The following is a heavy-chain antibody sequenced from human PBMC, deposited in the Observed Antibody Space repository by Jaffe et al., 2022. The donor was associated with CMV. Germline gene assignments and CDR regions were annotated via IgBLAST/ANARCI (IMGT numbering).Heavy chain of an antibody. J-gene: IGHJ6*02. CDR3: ASPNPSYCSGGSCSSSQVYYYYGMDV. V-gene: IGHV4-34*01. CDR2: INHSGST. D-gene: IGHD2-15*01. Sequence: QVQLQQWGAGLLKPSETLSLTCAVYGGSFSGYYWSWIRQPPGKGLEWIGEINHSGSTNYNPSLKSRVTISVDTSKNQFSLKLSSVTAADTAVYYCASPNPSYCSGGSCSSSQVYYYYGMDVWGQGTTVTVSS. CDR1: GGSFSGYY.